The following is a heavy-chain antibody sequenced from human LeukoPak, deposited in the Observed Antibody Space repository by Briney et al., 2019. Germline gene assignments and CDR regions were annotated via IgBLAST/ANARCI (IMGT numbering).Heavy chain of an antibody. J-gene: IGHJ6*04. Sequence: GGSLRLSCAASRFTFSTYWMNWVRQAPGKGLEWVANIKQDGSEKYYVDSVKGRFTISRDNAKNSLYLQMNSLTVEDTAVYYCAELGITMIGGVWGKGTTVTISS. CDR3: AELGITMIGGV. V-gene: IGHV3-7*01. CDR2: IKQDGSEK. D-gene: IGHD3-10*02. CDR1: RFTFSTYW.